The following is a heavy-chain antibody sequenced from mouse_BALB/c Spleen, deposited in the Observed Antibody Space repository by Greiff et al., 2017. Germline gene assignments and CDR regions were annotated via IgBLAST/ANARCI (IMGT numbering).Heavy chain of an antibody. CDR2: ISNGGGST. CDR3: ARQGGLRYFDV. CDR1: GFTFSSYT. Sequence: EVKLMESGGGLVQPGGSLKLSCAASGFTFSSYTMSWVRQTPEKRLEWVAYISNGGGSTYYPDTVKGRFTISRDNAKNTLYLQMSSLKSEDTAMYYCARQGGLRYFDVWGAGTTVTVSS. V-gene: IGHV5-12-2*01. J-gene: IGHJ1*01.